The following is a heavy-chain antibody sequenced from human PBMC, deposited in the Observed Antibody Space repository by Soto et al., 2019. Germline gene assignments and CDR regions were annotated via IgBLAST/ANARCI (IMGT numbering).Heavy chain of an antibody. Sequence: QVQLQESGPRLVKPSETLSLTCTVSGGSISSYYWSWIRQPPGKGLEWIGYIYYSGSTNYNPSLNSLVTISVDTSKNHFSLKMSAVTAADAALYYCARCSGSSQCVIFEIWGQGTMVTVSS. V-gene: IGHV4-59*01. CDR1: GGSISSYY. CDR2: IYYSGST. D-gene: IGHD1-26*01. CDR3: ARCSGSSQCVIFEI. J-gene: IGHJ3*02.